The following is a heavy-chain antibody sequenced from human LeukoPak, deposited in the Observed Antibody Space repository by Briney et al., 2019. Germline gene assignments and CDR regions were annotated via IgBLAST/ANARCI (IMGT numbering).Heavy chain of an antibody. V-gene: IGHV1-2*02. CDR2: INPDSGGT. CDR1: GYTFTGYY. D-gene: IGHD2-21*02. CDR3: ARDPAYCGGDCYSVYQDAFDI. J-gene: IGHJ3*02. Sequence: GASVKVSCKTSGYTFTGYYMHWVRQAPGQGLEWMGWINPDSGGTNYAQKFQGRVAKTRDTSISTAYMELSRLTSDDTAVYYCARDPAYCGGDCYSVYQDAFDIWGQGTRVTVSS.